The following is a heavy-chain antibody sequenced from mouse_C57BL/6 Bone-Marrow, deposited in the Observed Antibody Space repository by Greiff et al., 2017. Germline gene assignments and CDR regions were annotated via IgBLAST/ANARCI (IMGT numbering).Heavy chain of an antibody. Sequence: EVMLVESGEGLVKPGGSLKLSCAASGFTFSSYAMSWVRQTPEKRLEWVAYISSGGDYIYYADTVKGRFTISRDNARNSLYLQMSSLKSEDTAMYYCTRDEDYCGSSYYWYFDVWGTGTTVTVSS. D-gene: IGHD1-1*01. CDR3: TRDEDYCGSSYYWYFDV. CDR2: ISSGGDYI. V-gene: IGHV5-9-1*02. J-gene: IGHJ1*03. CDR1: GFTFSSYA.